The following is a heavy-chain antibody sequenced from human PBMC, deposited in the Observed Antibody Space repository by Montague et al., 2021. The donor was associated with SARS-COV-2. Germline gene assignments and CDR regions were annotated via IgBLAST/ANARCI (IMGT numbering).Heavy chain of an antibody. CDR2: IYDSGST. J-gene: IGHJ4*02. V-gene: IGHV4-59*02. D-gene: IGHD4-17*01. CDR3: AGENTVTTFRGPYYIDS. CDR1: GSSVRSYY. Sequence: SETLSLTCIVSGSSVRSYYWSWIRQPPGKGLEWIGYIYDSGSTNYNPSLKSRVTISVDTSKNQFSLKLSSVTAADTAVYYCAGENTVTTFRGPYYIDSWGQGTLVTVSA.